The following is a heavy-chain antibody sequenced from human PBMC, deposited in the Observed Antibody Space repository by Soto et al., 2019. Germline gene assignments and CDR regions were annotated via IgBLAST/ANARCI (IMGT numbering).Heavy chain of an antibody. D-gene: IGHD3-3*01. V-gene: IGHV1-3*05. J-gene: IGHJ6*02. Sequence: QVQLVQSGAEEKKPGASVKVSCKASGYTFTSYAMHWVRQAPGQRLEWMGWINAGNGNTKYSQKFQGRVTITRDTSASTAYMELRTLRSEDTAVYYWARGYDFWGGMDVWGQGTTVTVSS. CDR3: ARGYDFWGGMDV. CDR1: GYTFTSYA. CDR2: INAGNGNT.